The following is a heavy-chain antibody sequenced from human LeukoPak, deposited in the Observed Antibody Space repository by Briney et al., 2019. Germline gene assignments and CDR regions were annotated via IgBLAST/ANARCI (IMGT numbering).Heavy chain of an antibody. CDR2: ISYDGSNK. CDR3: AKSLSLFDVDY. J-gene: IGHJ4*02. Sequence: GGSLRLSCAASGFTFSSYGMSWVRQAPGKGLEWVAVISYDGSNKYYADSVKGRFTISRDNSKNTLYLQMNSLRAEDTAVYYCAKSLSLFDVDYWGQGTLVTVSS. CDR1: GFTFSSYG. V-gene: IGHV3-30*18.